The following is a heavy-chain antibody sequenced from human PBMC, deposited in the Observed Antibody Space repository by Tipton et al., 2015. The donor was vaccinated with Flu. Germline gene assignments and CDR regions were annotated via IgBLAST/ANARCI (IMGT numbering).Heavy chain of an antibody. CDR3: ARLSYYDVDLKNIYFED. D-gene: IGHD3-10*02. CDR1: GGSISSSSYN. V-gene: IGHV4-39*01. Sequence: TLSLTCTDSGGSISSSSYNWGWIRQPPGKGLEWIASIYYSGRNYYNPSLKSRVTISVDTSKNQFSLKQNSVTAADTAVYYCARLSYYDVDLKNIYFEDWGQGTLVTVSS. J-gene: IGHJ4*02. CDR2: IYYSGRN.